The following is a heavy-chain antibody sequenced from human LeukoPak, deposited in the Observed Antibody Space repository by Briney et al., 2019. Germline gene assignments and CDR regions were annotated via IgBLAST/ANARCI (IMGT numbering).Heavy chain of an antibody. D-gene: IGHD5-12*01. Sequence: GGSLRLSCAASGFTFSSYGMSWVRQAPGKGLEWVSAISGSGGSTYYADSVKGRFTISRDNSKNTLYLQMKSLRAEDAAVYYCAKGGGYEAQYYYYYLDVWGKGTTVTISS. J-gene: IGHJ6*03. V-gene: IGHV3-23*01. CDR2: ISGSGGST. CDR1: GFTFSSYG. CDR3: AKGGGYEAQYYYYYLDV.